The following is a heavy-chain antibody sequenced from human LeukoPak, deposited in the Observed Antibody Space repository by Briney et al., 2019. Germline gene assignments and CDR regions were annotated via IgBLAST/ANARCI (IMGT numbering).Heavy chain of an antibody. CDR1: GFTVSTNS. V-gene: IGHV3-53*01. Sequence: GGSLRLSCTVSGFTVSTNSMSWVRQTPGKGLEWVSFIYSDNTHYSDSVKGRFTISRDNSKNTLYLQMNSLRAEDTAVYYCARRAGAYSHPYDYWGQGTLVTVSS. J-gene: IGHJ4*02. CDR3: ARRAGAYSHPYDY. D-gene: IGHD4/OR15-4a*01. CDR2: IYSDNT.